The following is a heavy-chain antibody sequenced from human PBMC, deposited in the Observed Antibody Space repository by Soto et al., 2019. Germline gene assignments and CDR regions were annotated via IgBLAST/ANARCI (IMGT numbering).Heavy chain of an antibody. D-gene: IGHD6-13*01. Sequence: QVQLVQSGAEVKKPGSSVKVSCKASGGTFSSYTISWVRQAPGQGLEWMGRIIPILGIANYAQKFQGRVTITADKSTSTAYMELSSLRTEDTAVYYCAREGGLIAAAEHWFDPWGHGTLVNVAS. CDR2: IIPILGIA. J-gene: IGHJ5*02. CDR1: GGTFSSYT. CDR3: AREGGLIAAAEHWFDP. V-gene: IGHV1-69*08.